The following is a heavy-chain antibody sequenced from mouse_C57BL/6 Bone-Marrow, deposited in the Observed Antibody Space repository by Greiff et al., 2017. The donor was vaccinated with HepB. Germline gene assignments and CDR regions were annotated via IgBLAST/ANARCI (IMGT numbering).Heavy chain of an antibody. Sequence: VQLQQSGPELVKPGASVKIPCKAFGYTFTDYNMDWVKQSHGKSLEWIGDINPNNGGTIYNQKFKGKATLTVDKSSSTAYMELRSLTSEDTAGYYCATRGLLGDAMYYRSQGTSVTISS. CDR2: INPNNGGT. D-gene: IGHD2-10*01. V-gene: IGHV1-18*01. J-gene: IGHJ4*01. CDR1: GYTFTDYN. CDR3: ATRGLLGDAMYY.